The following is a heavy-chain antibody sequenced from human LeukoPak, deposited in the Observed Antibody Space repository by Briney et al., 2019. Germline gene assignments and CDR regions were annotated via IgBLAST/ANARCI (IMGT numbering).Heavy chain of an antibody. V-gene: IGHV1-2*02. CDR3: ARDLGGSFVNWFDP. CDR1: GYTFTGYY. CDR2: INPNSGGT. D-gene: IGHD1-26*01. Sequence: GASVKVSCKASGYTFTGYYMHWVRQAPGQGLEWMGWINPNSGGTNYAQKFQGRVTMTRDTSISTAYMELSRLRSDDTAVYYCARDLGGSFVNWFDPWGQGTLVTVSS. J-gene: IGHJ5*02.